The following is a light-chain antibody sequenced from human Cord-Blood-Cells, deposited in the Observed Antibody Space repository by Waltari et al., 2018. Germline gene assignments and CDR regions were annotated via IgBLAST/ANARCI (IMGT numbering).Light chain of an antibody. CDR3: CSYAGSSTLV. V-gene: IGLV2-23*01. CDR2: DGS. CDR1: SSDVGSYNL. Sequence: QSALTQPASVSGSPGQSITISCTGTSSDVGSYNLVSWYQQHPGKAPKLRIYDGSKRPSGVSNRCSGSKSGNTASLTISGLQAEDEADYYCCSYAGSSTLVFGGGTKLTVL. J-gene: IGLJ2*01.